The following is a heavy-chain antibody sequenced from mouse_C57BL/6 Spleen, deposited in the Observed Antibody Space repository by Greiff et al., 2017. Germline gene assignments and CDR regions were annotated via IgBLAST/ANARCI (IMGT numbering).Heavy chain of an antibody. D-gene: IGHD1-1*01. V-gene: IGHV5-4*03. CDR3: ARALSLFDY. J-gene: IGHJ2*01. CDR2: ISDGGSYT. Sequence: DVMLVESGGGLVKPGGSLKLSCAASGFTFSSYAMSWVRQTPEKRLEWVATISDGGSYTYYPDNVKGRFTISRDNAKNNLYLQMSHLKSEDTAMYYCARALSLFDYWGQGTTLTVSS. CDR1: GFTFSSYA.